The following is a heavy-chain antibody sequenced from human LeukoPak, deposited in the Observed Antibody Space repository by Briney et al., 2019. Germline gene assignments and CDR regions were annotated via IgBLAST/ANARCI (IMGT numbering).Heavy chain of an antibody. CDR2: VYYSGST. CDR1: GFTFSSYA. Sequence: GSLRLSCAASGFTFSSYAMSWVRQAPGKGLEWIGYVYYSGSTNYNPSLKSRVTISLDTSKDQFSLKLTSVTAADTAVYYCARAPIVWSGQLFTYYLDYWGQGVLVTVSS. V-gene: IGHV4-59*01. D-gene: IGHD3-10*01. J-gene: IGHJ4*02. CDR3: ARAPIVWSGQLFTYYLDY.